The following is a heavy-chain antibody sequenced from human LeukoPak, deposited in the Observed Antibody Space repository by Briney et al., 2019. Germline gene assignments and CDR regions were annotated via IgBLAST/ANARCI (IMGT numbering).Heavy chain of an antibody. CDR2: SSSSGTTI. CDR3: ARVRSGLGMDV. Sequence: GGSLRLSCAVSGFTFSSYEMNCVRQAPGKGLEWVSYSSSSGTTIYYADSVKGRFTISRDDAENSLYLQMNSLRVEDTAVYYCARVRSGLGMDVWGQGTTVTVSS. J-gene: IGHJ6*02. V-gene: IGHV3-48*03. D-gene: IGHD6-19*01. CDR1: GFTFSSYE.